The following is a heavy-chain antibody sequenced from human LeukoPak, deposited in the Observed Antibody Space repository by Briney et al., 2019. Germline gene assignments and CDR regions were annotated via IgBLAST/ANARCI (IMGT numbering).Heavy chain of an antibody. CDR2: ISSSSSYI. CDR3: ARDRGRGSSSKLDP. Sequence: GGSLRLSCAASGFTFSSYSMNWVRQAPGKGLEWVSSISSSSSYIYYADSVKGRFTISRDNAKNSLYLQMNSLRAEDTAVYYCARDRGRGSSSKLDPWGQGTLVTVPS. CDR1: GFTFSSYS. V-gene: IGHV3-21*01. J-gene: IGHJ5*02. D-gene: IGHD6-13*01.